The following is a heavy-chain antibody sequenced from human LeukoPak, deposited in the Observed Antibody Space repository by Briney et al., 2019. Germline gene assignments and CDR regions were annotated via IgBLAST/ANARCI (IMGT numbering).Heavy chain of an antibody. CDR3: ARVGITAATADY. D-gene: IGHD4-23*01. J-gene: IGHJ4*02. V-gene: IGHV1-46*01. CDR2: INPRGGST. Sequence: GASVKVSCKASGYTFPNYAISWVRQATGQGHEWMGIINPRGGSTDYAQKFQGRVTMTSDTSTSTVYMELHSLRSEDTAVYFCARVGITAATADYWGQGTLVTVSS. CDR1: GYTFPNYA.